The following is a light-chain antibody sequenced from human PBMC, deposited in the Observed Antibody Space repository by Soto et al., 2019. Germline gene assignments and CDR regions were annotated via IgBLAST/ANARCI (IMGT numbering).Light chain of an antibody. J-gene: IGLJ7*01. CDR2: DDD. V-gene: IGLV1-40*01. Sequence: QSVLTQPPSVSGAPGQRVTISCTGNNSNIGAGYDVHWYQQLPGTAPKLIIYDDDNRPSGVPDRFSGSKSGTSASLAITGLQAEDEADYHCHSYDSSLSGLVFGGGTQLTVL. CDR1: NSNIGAGYD. CDR3: HSYDSSLSGLV.